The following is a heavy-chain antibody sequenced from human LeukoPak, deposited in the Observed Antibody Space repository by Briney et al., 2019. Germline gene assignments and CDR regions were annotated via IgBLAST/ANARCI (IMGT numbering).Heavy chain of an antibody. Sequence: QTGGSLRLSCAASGFTFSSYAMSWVRQAPGKGLEWVSAISGSGGSTYYADSVKGRFTISRDNSKNTLYLQMNSLRAEDTAVYYCAKGIYYYDSSGYRYWGQGTLVTVSS. CDR3: AKGIYYYDSSGYRY. D-gene: IGHD3-22*01. CDR2: ISGSGGST. J-gene: IGHJ4*02. CDR1: GFTFSSYA. V-gene: IGHV3-23*01.